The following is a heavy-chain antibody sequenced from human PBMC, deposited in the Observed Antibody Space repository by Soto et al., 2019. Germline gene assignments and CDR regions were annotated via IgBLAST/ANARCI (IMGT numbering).Heavy chain of an antibody. D-gene: IGHD3-10*01. CDR3: TYLYREGP. CDR2: IKSRTDGGAT. CDR1: GFSFNQAW. Sequence: GGSLSLSCAASGFSFNQAWMTWVRQAPGKGLEWVGRIKSRTDGGATEYAPPVNDRFIISRDDSRNMVFLQMNSLKTEDTAVYFCTYLYREGPWGQGTLVTVSS. J-gene: IGHJ5*02. V-gene: IGHV3-15*01.